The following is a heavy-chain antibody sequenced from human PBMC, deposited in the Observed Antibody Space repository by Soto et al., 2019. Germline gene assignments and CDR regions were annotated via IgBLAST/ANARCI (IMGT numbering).Heavy chain of an antibody. Sequence: GGSLRLSCAASGFTFSNYGMHWVRQAPGKGLEWVAVISYDGSDKYYADSVKGRFTISRDNSKNTLYLQMNSLRVEDTAVYYCAKDMKYNWNDDDYWGHGILVTVSS. CDR2: ISYDGSDK. J-gene: IGHJ4*01. V-gene: IGHV3-30*18. CDR1: GFTFSNYG. D-gene: IGHD1-20*01. CDR3: AKDMKYNWNDDDY.